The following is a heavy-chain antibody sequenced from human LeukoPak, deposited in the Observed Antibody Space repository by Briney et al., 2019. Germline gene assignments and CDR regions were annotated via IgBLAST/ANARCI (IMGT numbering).Heavy chain of an antibody. CDR1: GYTFTSYY. J-gene: IGHJ5*02. CDR3: AILGDGYNFLGSRFDP. V-gene: IGHV1-46*01. CDR2: INPSGGST. D-gene: IGHD5-24*01. Sequence: ASVKVSCTASGYTFTSYYMHWVRQAPGQGLEWMGIINPSGGSTSYAQKFQGRVTMTRDMSTSTVYMELSSLRSEDTAVYYCAILGDGYNFLGSRFDPWGQGTLVTVSS.